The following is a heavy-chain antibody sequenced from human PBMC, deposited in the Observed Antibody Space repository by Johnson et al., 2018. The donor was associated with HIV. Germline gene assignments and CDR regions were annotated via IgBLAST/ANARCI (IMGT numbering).Heavy chain of an antibody. CDR1: GFTLSNAW. D-gene: IGHD1-26*01. CDR2: IKSKTDGGTT. CDR3: AKGESGSSGGAFDI. Sequence: VQLVESGGGLVQPGGSLRLSCAASGFTLSNAWMSWVRQAPGKGLEWVGRIKSKTDGGTTDYAAPVKGRFTISRDDSKNTLYLQMNSLRAEDTAVYYCAKGESGSSGGAFDIWGQGTMVTVSS. J-gene: IGHJ3*02. V-gene: IGHV3-15*01.